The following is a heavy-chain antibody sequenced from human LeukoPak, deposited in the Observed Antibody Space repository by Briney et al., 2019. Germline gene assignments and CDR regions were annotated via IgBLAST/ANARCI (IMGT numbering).Heavy chain of an antibody. J-gene: IGHJ4*02. D-gene: IGHD5-18*01. CDR1: GYSFSSYW. CDR2: IYPGDSDT. CDR3: ARHLGAAMVSPLGH. V-gene: IGHV5-51*01. Sequence: GESLQISCKGSGYSFSSYWIGWVRQMPGKGLGWMGIIYPGDSDTRYSPSFQGQVTISADRSITTAYVQWSSLQASDTAMYYCARHLGAAMVSPLGHWGQGTLVTVSS.